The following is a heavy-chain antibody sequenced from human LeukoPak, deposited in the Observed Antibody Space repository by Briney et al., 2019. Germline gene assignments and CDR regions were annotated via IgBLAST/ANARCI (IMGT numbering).Heavy chain of an antibody. CDR1: GGSISSSSYY. D-gene: IGHD5-12*01. J-gene: IGHJ3*02. V-gene: IGHV4-39*07. CDR3: ASIWLPTDAFDI. CDR2: IYYSGNT. Sequence: SETLSLTCTVSGGSISSSSYYWGWIRQPPGKGLEWIGSIYYSGNTYYNPSLKSRVTISVDTSKNQFSLKLSSVTAADTAVYYCASIWLPTDAFDIWGQGTMVTVSS.